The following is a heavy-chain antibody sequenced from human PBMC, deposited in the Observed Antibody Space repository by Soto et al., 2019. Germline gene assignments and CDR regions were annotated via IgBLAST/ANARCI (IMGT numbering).Heavy chain of an antibody. CDR1: GYSISTNYY. V-gene: IGHV4-38-2*02. CDR3: ARDLYASIYDAFKI. D-gene: IGHD4-17*01. Sequence: SETLSLTCAVSGYSISTNYYWGWLRQPPGKGLEWIGSIYHSGSTYYNPSLKSRVTISVDTSKNQFSLRLTSVTAADTAVYYCARDLYASIYDAFKIWGQGTMVTVSS. CDR2: IYHSGST. J-gene: IGHJ3*02.